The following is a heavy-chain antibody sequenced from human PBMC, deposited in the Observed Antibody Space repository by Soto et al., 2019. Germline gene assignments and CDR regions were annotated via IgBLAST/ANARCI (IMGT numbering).Heavy chain of an antibody. J-gene: IGHJ4*02. CDR2: ISYDGSNK. Sequence: QVQLVESGGGVVQPARSLRLSCAASGFTFSSYGMHWVRQAPGKGLEWVAVISYDGSNKYYADSVKGRFTISRDNSKNTLYLQMNSLRAEDTAVYYCAKGSAVHTQGRKGAPPTLIDYWGQGTLVTVSS. D-gene: IGHD1-26*01. V-gene: IGHV3-30*18. CDR1: GFTFSSYG. CDR3: AKGSAVHTQGRKGAPPTLIDY.